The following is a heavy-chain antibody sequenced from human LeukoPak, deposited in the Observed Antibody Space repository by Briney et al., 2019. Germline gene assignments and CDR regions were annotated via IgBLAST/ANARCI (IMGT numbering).Heavy chain of an antibody. CDR1: GGSISSSSYY. Sequence: PSETLSLTCTVSGGSISSSSYYWGWIRQPPGKGLEWIGSIYYSGSTYYNPSLKSRVTISVDTSKNQFSLKLSSVTAADTAVYYCASALTLRLGELSLYPNYWGQGTLVTVSS. D-gene: IGHD3-16*02. CDR3: ASALTLRLGELSLYPNY. J-gene: IGHJ4*02. CDR2: IYYSGST. V-gene: IGHV4-39*07.